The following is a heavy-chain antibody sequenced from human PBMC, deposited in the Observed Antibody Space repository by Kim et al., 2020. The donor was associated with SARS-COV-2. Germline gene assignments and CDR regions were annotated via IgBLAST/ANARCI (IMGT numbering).Heavy chain of an antibody. D-gene: IGHD4-17*01. CDR3: ARGAYGDVSFDY. J-gene: IGHJ4*02. CDR2: T. V-gene: IGHV1-18*01. Sequence: TNTGQKVQGRVIMTTDTSTNTAYMELWSLRSDDTAMYYCARGAYGDVSFDYWGQGTLVTVSS.